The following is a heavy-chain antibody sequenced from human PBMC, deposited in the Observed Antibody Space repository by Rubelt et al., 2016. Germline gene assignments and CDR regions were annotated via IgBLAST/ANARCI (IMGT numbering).Heavy chain of an antibody. CDR2: IIPIFGTA. CDR1: GYTFTSYD. D-gene: IGHD3-10*01. V-gene: IGHV1-69*06. Sequence: QVQLVQSGAEVKKPGASVKVSCKASGYTFTSYDINWVRQAIGQGLEWMGGIIPIFGTANYAQKFQGRVTITADKSTSTAYMELSSLRSEDTAVYYCARSVSNGEFMRNWGQGTLVTVSS. CDR3: ARSVSNGEFMRN. J-gene: IGHJ4*02.